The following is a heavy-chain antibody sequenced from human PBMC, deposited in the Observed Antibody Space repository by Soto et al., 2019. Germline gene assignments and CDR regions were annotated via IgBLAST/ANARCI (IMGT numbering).Heavy chain of an antibody. CDR2: INAGNGNT. Sequence: ASVKVSCKASGYTFTSYAMRWVRQAPGQRLEWMGWINAGNGNTKYSQKFQGRVTITRDTSASTAYMELSSLRSEDTAVYYCAFVPSPYCSSTSCYAAINWFDPWGQGTLVTVSS. CDR1: GYTFTSYA. J-gene: IGHJ5*02. D-gene: IGHD2-2*01. V-gene: IGHV1-3*01. CDR3: AFVPSPYCSSTSCYAAINWFDP.